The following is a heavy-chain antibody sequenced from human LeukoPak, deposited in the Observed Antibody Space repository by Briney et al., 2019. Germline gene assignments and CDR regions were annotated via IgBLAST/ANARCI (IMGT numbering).Heavy chain of an antibody. J-gene: IGHJ5*02. Sequence: PGRSLRLSCAASGFTFSSYGIHWVRQAPGKGLEWVAVISSDGSYKYYADSVKGRFTISRDNSKNTLYLQMSSLRSEDTAVYYCARGSQYSSRRWFDPWGQGTLVTVSS. CDR3: ARGSQYSSRRWFDP. V-gene: IGHV3-30*03. D-gene: IGHD6-13*01. CDR1: GFTFSSYG. CDR2: ISSDGSYK.